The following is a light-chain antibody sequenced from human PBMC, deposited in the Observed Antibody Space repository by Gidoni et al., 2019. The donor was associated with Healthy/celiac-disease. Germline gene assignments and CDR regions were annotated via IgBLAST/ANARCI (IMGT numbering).Light chain of an antibody. CDR2: NAS. CDR1: QSISSW. Sequence: DIQFTQSTSTLAASVGDRVIITCRAGQSISSWLAWYHQKPGKAPKRLIYNASSLESGVPSRCSGSGSGTEFTLTISSRQPDDFATDYCEQYDSYSWTFGEGTKVEIK. CDR3: EQYDSYSWT. V-gene: IGKV1-5*03. J-gene: IGKJ1*01.